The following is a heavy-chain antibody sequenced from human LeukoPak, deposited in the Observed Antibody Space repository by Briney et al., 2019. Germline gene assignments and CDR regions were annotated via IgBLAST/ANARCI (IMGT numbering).Heavy chain of an antibody. CDR2: MNPSGST. J-gene: IGHJ6*03. CDR3: ARGRQDVTMIVVVMTAVSYYLDV. CDR1: GGSFSGYY. Sequence: SETLSLTCAVYGGSFSGYYWTWIRQTPEKGLEWIGEMNPSGSTSYNPSLKSRVTISVDTSKNQFSLKFSSVTAADTAVYYCARGRQDVTMIVVVMTAVSYYLDVWGKGTTVTVS. D-gene: IGHD3-22*01. V-gene: IGHV4-34*01.